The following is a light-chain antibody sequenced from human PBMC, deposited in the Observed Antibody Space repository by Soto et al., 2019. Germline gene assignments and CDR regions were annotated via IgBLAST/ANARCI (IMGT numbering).Light chain of an antibody. J-gene: IGKJ5*01. Sequence: VIKQTPGTLSVSPGERATLSCRAGQGVTTNFAWYQQKSGQSPRLLIYDVSIRATGVPARFSGTGSETDFTLTISGLQSEDSAVYFCQQYNNWPFSFGQGTRLE. CDR2: DVS. CDR3: QQYNNWPFS. V-gene: IGKV3-15*01. CDR1: QGVTTN.